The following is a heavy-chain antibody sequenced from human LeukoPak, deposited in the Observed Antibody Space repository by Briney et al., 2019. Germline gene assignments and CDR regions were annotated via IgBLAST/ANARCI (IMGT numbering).Heavy chain of an antibody. V-gene: IGHV4-30-2*01. D-gene: IGHD2-15*01. CDR3: ARDISGGSFRY. J-gene: IGHJ4*02. CDR1: GGSISSGGYY. Sequence: PSETLSLTCTVSGGSISSGGYYWSWIRQPPGKGLEWIGYIYHSGSTYYNPSLKSRVTISVDTSKNQFSLKLSSVTAADAAVYYCARDISGGSFRYWGQGTLVTVSS. CDR2: IYHSGST.